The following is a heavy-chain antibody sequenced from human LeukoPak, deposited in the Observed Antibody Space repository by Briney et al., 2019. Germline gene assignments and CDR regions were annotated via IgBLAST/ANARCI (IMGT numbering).Heavy chain of an antibody. Sequence: SETLSLTCTVSGGSISSYYWSWIRQPPGKTLEWIGNHYYSGSTNYNPSLKSRVTISVDTSKKQFSLQLSSVTAADTAVYYCARVLAVAGNAFDIWGQGTMVTVSS. V-gene: IGHV4-59*01. CDR1: GGSISSYY. CDR3: ARVLAVAGNAFDI. D-gene: IGHD6-19*01. J-gene: IGHJ3*02. CDR2: HYYSGST.